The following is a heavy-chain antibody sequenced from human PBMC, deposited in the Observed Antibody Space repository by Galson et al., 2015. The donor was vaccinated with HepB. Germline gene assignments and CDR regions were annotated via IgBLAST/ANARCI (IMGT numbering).Heavy chain of an antibody. D-gene: IGHD2-15*01. CDR2: IFLGDNT. V-gene: IGHV3-66*01. J-gene: IGHJ6*02. Sequence: SLRLSCAASGFTVSDNYITWVRQAPGKGLEWVSFIFLGDNTYYADSVKGRFTISRDNSKNTVYLQMTSLRVEDTAVYYCARDGGSGTPVAGGSNYYGMDVWGQGTTVTIPS. CDR3: ARDGGSGTPVAGGSNYYGMDV. CDR1: GFTVSDNY.